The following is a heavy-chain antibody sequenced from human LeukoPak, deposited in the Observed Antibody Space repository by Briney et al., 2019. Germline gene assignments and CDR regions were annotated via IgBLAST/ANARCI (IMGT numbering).Heavy chain of an antibody. CDR3: AKDLPRYYYASSGFFPPLYFDS. CDR1: GFNLSSYA. Sequence: GGSLRLSCVASGFNLSSYAMSWVRQAPGKGLEWVSAISRSGKTAYYADSVKGRFTIFRDNSEDTLYLQMSSLRAEDTAVYYCAKDLPRYYYASSGFFPPLYFDSWGQGTLVSVSS. J-gene: IGHJ4*02. CDR2: ISRSGKTA. V-gene: IGHV3-23*01. D-gene: IGHD3-22*01.